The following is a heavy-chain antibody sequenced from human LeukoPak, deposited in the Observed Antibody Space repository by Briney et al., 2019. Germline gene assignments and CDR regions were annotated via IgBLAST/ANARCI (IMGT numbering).Heavy chain of an antibody. CDR1: GYTFTSYG. D-gene: IGHD1-1*01. CDR2: ISAYNGNT. CDR3: ARDGKGQLAPGPARYSY. V-gene: IGHV1-18*01. Sequence: ASVKVSGKASGYTFTSYGISWGRQAPGQGLEWMGWISAYNGNTNYAQKLQVRVTMTTDTSTSTAYMELRRLRSDDTAVYYCARDGKGQLAPGPARYSYWGQGTLVTVSS. J-gene: IGHJ4*02.